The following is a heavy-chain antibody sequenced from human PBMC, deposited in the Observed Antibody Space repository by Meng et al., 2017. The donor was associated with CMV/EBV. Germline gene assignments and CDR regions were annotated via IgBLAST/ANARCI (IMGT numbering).Heavy chain of an antibody. V-gene: IGHV3-30*04. Sequence: GGSLRLSCTASGFTFSSYAMHWVRQAPGKGLEWVAVISYDGSNKYYADSVKGRFTNSRDNSKNTLYLQMNSLRAEDTAVYYCARRGDDYRNYYYGMDVWGQGTTVTVSS. CDR3: ARRGDDYRNYYYGMDV. CDR1: GFTFSSYA. J-gene: IGHJ6*02. CDR2: ISYDGSNK. D-gene: IGHD4-11*01.